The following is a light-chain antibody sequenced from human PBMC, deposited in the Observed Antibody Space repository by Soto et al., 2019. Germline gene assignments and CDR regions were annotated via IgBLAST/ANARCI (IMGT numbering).Light chain of an antibody. CDR2: DVT. CDR1: SSDVGGYNY. Sequence: QSALTQPASVSGSPGQSITISCTGTSSDVGGYNYVSWYQQQPGKDPKFMIYDVTNRPSGVSNRFSGSKSGNTASLTISGLQAEDEADYYCCSYTTSNTRQIVFGTGTKLTVL. CDR3: CSYTTSNTRQIV. V-gene: IGLV2-14*01. J-gene: IGLJ1*01.